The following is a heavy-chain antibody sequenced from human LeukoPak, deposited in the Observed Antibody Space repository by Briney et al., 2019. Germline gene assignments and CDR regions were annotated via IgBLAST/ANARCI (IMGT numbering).Heavy chain of an antibody. CDR3: ARTKGGVNFDY. V-gene: IGHV1-2*02. CDR1: GYTFTGYY. CDR2: INPNSGGT. Sequence: ASVKVSCKASGYTFTGYYMHWVRQAPGQGLEWMGWINPNSGGTNYAQKFQGRVTMTRDTSISTAYMELSSLRAEDTAVYYCARTKGGVNFDYWGQGTLVTVSS. J-gene: IGHJ4*02. D-gene: IGHD2-21*01.